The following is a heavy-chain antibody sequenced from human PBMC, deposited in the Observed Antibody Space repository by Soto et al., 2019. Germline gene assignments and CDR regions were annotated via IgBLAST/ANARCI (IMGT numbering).Heavy chain of an antibody. Sequence: SQTLSLTCAISGDSVSSNSAAWNWIRQSPSRGLEWLGRTYYRSKWYNDYAVSVKSRITINPDTSKNQFSLQLNSVTPEDTAMYYCARVSKIVGATGGWYYYYMDVWGKGTTVTVSS. CDR2: TYYRSKWYN. J-gene: IGHJ6*03. D-gene: IGHD1-26*01. CDR3: ARVSKIVGATGGWYYYYMDV. CDR1: GDSVSSNSAA. V-gene: IGHV6-1*01.